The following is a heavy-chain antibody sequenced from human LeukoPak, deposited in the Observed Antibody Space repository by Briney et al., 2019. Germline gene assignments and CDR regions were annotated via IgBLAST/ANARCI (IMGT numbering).Heavy chain of an antibody. CDR2: IRSKTDSYAT. CDR3: TTWDTSGYYGY. D-gene: IGHD3-22*01. V-gene: IGHV3-73*01. Sequence: GGSLRLSCAASGLTFSGSAMHWVRQASGKGLEWIGRIRSKTDSYATAYAASVKGRFTISRDDSKNTAYLQMNSLKTEDTAIYYCTTWDTSGYYGYWGQGTLVTVSS. CDR1: GLTFSGSA. J-gene: IGHJ4*02.